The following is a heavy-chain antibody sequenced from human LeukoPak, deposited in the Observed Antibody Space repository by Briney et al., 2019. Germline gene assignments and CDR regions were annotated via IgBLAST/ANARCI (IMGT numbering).Heavy chain of an antibody. V-gene: IGHV4-30-4*01. CDR1: GGSISSGDYI. CDR3: TRGLPSDKIDY. CDR2: MHYGGSP. J-gene: IGHJ4*02. Sequence: SETLSLTCTVSGGSISSGDYIWTWIPRPPGEALEWIGRMHYGGSPSYNPSLQSRVTISADTSKNQFSLSLYSVTSADTAVYYCTRGLPSDKIDYWGQGTLVTVSS. D-gene: IGHD2-15*01.